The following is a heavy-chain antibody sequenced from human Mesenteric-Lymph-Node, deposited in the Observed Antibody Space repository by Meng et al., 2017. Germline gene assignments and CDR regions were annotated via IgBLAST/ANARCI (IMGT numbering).Heavy chain of an antibody. CDR1: GGSVSSGGST. Sequence: VLLLGSGQGLVKPSRPLPLTCPVSGGSVSSGGSTWTWIRQPPGKVLEWFWNIYYSGSTFYAPSLKRRVIISIDTSKNQFSLNLRSVTAADTAVYYCARVSSGWDYFDYWGQGTLVTVSS. J-gene: IGHJ4*02. CDR3: ARVSSGWDYFDY. CDR2: IYYSGST. D-gene: IGHD6-19*01. V-gene: IGHV4-31*03.